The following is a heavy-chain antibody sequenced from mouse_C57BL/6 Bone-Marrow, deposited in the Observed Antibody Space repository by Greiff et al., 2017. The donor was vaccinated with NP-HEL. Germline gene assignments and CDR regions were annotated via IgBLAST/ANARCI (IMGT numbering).Heavy chain of an antibody. CDR3: ARPLYDGYYVDYAMDY. J-gene: IGHJ4*01. Sequence: QVQLQQSGAELVRPGASVKLSCKASGYTFTDYYINWVKQRPGQGLEWIARIYPGSGNTYYNEKFKGKATLTAEKSSSTAYMQLSSLTSEDSAVYFCARPLYDGYYVDYAMDYWGQGTSVTVSS. CDR1: GYTFTDYY. CDR2: IYPGSGNT. D-gene: IGHD2-3*01. V-gene: IGHV1-76*01.